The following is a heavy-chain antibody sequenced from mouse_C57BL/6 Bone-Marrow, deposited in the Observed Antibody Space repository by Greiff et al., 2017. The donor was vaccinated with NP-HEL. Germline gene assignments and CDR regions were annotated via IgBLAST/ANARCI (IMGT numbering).Heavy chain of an antibody. CDR1: GYTFTSYW. D-gene: IGHD3-1*01. CDR3: ALYCSGYPFAY. J-gene: IGHJ3*01. V-gene: IGHV1-69*01. Sequence: VQLQQPGAELVMPGASVKLSCKASGYTFTSYWMHWVKQRPGQGLEWIGEIDPSDSYTNYNQKFKGKSTLTVDKSSSTAYMQLSSLTSEDSAVYYCALYCSGYPFAYWGQGTLVTVTA. CDR2: IDPSDSYT.